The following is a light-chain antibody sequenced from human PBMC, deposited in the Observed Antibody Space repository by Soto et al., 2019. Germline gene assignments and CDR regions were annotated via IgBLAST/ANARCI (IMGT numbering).Light chain of an antibody. V-gene: IGLV2-14*01. CDR1: SSDFGTSNY. CDR2: EVG. J-gene: IGLJ1*01. Sequence: QSALTQPPSVSLSPGQSITISCTGTSSDFGTSNYVSWYQLHPGKAPKLLIFEVGYRPSEVSNRFSGSKSGNTASLTIVGLQAEDEADYYCSSHATTSSLHVFGTGTKVTVL. CDR3: SSHATTSSLHV.